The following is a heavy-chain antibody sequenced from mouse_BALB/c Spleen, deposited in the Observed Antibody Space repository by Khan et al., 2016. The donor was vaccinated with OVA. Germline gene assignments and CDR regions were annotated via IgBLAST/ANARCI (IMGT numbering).Heavy chain of an antibody. CDR1: GYTFTSYW. J-gene: IGHJ4*01. CDR3: AMENYYGRTCYAMDY. Sequence: DLVKPGASVKLSCKASGYTFTSYWINWIKKRPGQGLEWIGRIAPGSGSTFYNELFKGKATLTVDKSSSKAYIQLSSLSYEGSAVYFCAMENYYGRTCYAMDYWGQGTSVTVSS. CDR2: IAPGSGST. V-gene: IGHV1S41*01. D-gene: IGHD1-1*01.